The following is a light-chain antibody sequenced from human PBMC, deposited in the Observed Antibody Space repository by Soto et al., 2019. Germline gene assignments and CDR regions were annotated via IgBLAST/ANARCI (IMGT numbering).Light chain of an antibody. CDR1: QSVSSSY. CDR2: GAS. Sequence: IVLTQSPGTLSLSPGERATLSCRASQSVSSSYLSWYQQKPGQAPRLLIYGASSRAAGIPSSFSGSGYGTDFPLTSSRQEPEDVAVYYCQQYGSSPRTFGQGTKVEIK. V-gene: IGKV3-20*01. J-gene: IGKJ1*01. CDR3: QQYGSSPRT.